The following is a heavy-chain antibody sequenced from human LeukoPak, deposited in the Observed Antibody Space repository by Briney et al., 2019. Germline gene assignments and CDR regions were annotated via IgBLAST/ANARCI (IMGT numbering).Heavy chain of an antibody. CDR3: ARDSVVGQQLLSSDNWFDP. CDR2: ISAYNGNT. Sequence: ASVKVSCKASGYTFTSYGISWVRQAPGQGLEWMGWISAYNGNTNYAQKLQGRVTMATDTSTSTAYMELRSLRSDDTAVYYCARDSVVGQQLLSSDNWFDPWGQGTLVTVSS. D-gene: IGHD6-13*01. J-gene: IGHJ5*02. CDR1: GYTFTSYG. V-gene: IGHV1-18*01.